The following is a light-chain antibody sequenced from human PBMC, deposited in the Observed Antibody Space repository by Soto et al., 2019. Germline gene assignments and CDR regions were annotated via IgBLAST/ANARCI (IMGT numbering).Light chain of an antibody. CDR1: SSNIGADYD. CDR2: DNN. V-gene: IGLV1-40*01. J-gene: IGLJ1*01. Sequence: SVLTQPPSVSGAPGQRVTMSCTGSSSNIGADYDVRWYQQLPGTAPKLLIYDNNNRPSGVPDRFSGSKSGPSASLAITGLQVEDEADYYCQSYDRSLSGYVFGTGTKVTVL. CDR3: QSYDRSLSGYV.